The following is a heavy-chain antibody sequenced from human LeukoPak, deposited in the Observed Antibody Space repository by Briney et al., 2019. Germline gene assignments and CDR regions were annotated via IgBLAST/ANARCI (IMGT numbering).Heavy chain of an antibody. V-gene: IGHV1-2*02. CDR3: ARGPPLTYDHTPEGYYHYYMDV. J-gene: IGHJ6*03. CDR1: GYTFTSYG. D-gene: IGHD2-2*02. Sequence: ASVKVSCKASGYTFTSYGISWVRQAPGQGLEWMGWINPNSGGTNYAQKFQGRVTMTRDTSISTVYMELSSVRSDDTAVYYCARGPPLTYDHTPEGYYHYYMDVWVTGTTVTISS. CDR2: INPNSGGT.